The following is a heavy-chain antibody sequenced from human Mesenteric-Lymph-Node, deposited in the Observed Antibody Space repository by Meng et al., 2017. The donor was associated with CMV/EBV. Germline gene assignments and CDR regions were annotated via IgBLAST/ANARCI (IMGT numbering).Heavy chain of an antibody. J-gene: IGHJ4*02. Sequence: FTFSSYAMHWVRQAPGKGLEWVAVISYDGSNKYYADSVKGRFTISRDNSKNTLYLQMNSLRAEDTAVYYCARATYYYGSGSYRRFDYWGQGTLVTVSS. D-gene: IGHD3-10*01. CDR3: ARATYYYGSGSYRRFDY. CDR1: FTFSSYA. V-gene: IGHV3-30*04. CDR2: ISYDGSNK.